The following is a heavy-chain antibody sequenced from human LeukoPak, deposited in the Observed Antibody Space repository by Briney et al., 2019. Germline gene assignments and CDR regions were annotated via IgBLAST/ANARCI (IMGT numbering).Heavy chain of an antibody. V-gene: IGHV4-30-4*01. CDR1: GGSISSGDYY. CDR3: ARDIVVVAAASRDYYYYYGMDV. J-gene: IGHJ6*02. Sequence: SQTLSLTCTVSGGSISSGDYYWSWIRQPPGKGLEWIGYIYYSGSTYYNPSLKSRVTISVDTSKNQFSLKLSSVTAADTAVYYCARDIVVVAAASRDYYYYYGMDVWGQGTTVTVSS. CDR2: IYYSGST. D-gene: IGHD2-2*01.